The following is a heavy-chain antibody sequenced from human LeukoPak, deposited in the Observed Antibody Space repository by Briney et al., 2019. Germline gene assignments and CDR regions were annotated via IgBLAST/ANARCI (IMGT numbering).Heavy chain of an antibody. Sequence: GGSLRLSCAASGFTVSSNFMSWVRQAPGKGLEWVGRIKSKTDGGTTDYAAPVKGRFTISRDDSKNTLYLQMNSLKTEDTAVYYCTTDHYDYVWGSYRPDYWGQGTLVTVSS. CDR1: GFTVSSNF. V-gene: IGHV3-15*01. CDR3: TTDHYDYVWGSYRPDY. CDR2: IKSKTDGGTT. D-gene: IGHD3-16*02. J-gene: IGHJ4*02.